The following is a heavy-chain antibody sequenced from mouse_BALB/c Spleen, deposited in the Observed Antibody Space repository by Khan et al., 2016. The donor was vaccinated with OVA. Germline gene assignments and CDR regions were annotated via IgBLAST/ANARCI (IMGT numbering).Heavy chain of an antibody. CDR1: GYTFTNYG. J-gene: IGHJ2*01. D-gene: IGHD1-1*01. CDR3: ARFRDDYTSSTYYFDS. CDR2: INTYTGEP. V-gene: IGHV9-1*02. Sequence: QIQLVQSGPELKKPGETVKISCKASGYTFTNYGMNWVKQAPGKGLKWMGWINTYTGEPTYVDDFKGRFAFSLETSASTAYLQINNLRHEDMATYFCARFRDDYTSSTYYFDSWGQGTTLTVSS.